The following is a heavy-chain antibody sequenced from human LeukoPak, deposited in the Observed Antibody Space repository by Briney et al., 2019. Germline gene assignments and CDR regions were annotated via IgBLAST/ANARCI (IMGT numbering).Heavy chain of an antibody. Sequence: SQTLSLTCAVSGASISSGDYSWGWIRQPPGEGLEWIGYIYHSGSTYYNPSLKSRVTISVDRSKNQFSLKLTSVTAADTAVYFCARVVGNIIIVPPAVNWFDPWGQGTLVTVSS. CDR2: IYHSGST. CDR1: GASISSGDYS. J-gene: IGHJ5*02. D-gene: IGHD2-2*01. V-gene: IGHV4-30-2*01. CDR3: ARVVGNIIIVPPAVNWFDP.